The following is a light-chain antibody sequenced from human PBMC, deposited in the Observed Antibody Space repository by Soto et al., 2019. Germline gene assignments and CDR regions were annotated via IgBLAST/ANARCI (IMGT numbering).Light chain of an antibody. CDR2: EVS. Sequence: QSALTQPASVSGSPGQSITISCTGTSSYVGGYNYVSWYQQHPGKAPKLMIYEVSNRPSGDSDRFSGSKSGNTASLTISGLQAEDEADYYCSSYTSSSTPYVFGSGTKLTVL. CDR3: SSYTSSSTPYV. J-gene: IGLJ1*01. V-gene: IGLV2-14*03. CDR1: SSYVGGYNY.